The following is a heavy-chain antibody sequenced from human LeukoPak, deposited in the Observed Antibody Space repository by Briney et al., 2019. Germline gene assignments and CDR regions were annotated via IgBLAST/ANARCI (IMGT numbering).Heavy chain of an antibody. CDR3: ARERGYYDSSGYYRGPTYFDY. D-gene: IGHD3-22*01. Sequence: SETLSLTCTVSGYSISSGYYWGWIRQPPGKGLEWIGSIYQSGSTYYNPSLKSRVTISVDTSKNQFSLKLSSVTAADTAVYYCARERGYYDSSGYYRGPTYFDYWGQGTLVTVSS. V-gene: IGHV4-38-2*02. CDR1: GYSISSGYY. CDR2: IYQSGST. J-gene: IGHJ4*02.